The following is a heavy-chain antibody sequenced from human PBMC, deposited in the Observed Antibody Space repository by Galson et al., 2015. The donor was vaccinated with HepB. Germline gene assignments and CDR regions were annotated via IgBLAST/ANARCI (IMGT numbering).Heavy chain of an antibody. Sequence: SLRLSCAASGFTFSSYAMSWVRQAPGKGLEWDSAISGSGGSTYYADSVKGRFTISRDNSKNTLYLQMNSLRAEDTAVYYCAKDGYCSSTSCYYHYYYMDVWGKGTTVTVSS. D-gene: IGHD2-2*03. CDR1: GFTFSSYA. CDR2: ISGSGGST. CDR3: AKDGYCSSTSCYYHYYYMDV. V-gene: IGHV3-23*01. J-gene: IGHJ6*03.